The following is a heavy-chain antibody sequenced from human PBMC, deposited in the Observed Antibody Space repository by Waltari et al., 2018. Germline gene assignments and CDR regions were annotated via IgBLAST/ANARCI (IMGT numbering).Heavy chain of an antibody. D-gene: IGHD3-22*01. J-gene: IGHJ4*02. V-gene: IGHV4-34*01. CDR3: AKDFKFTMIVGPDY. CDR1: GGSFSGYY. Sequence: QVQLQQWGAGLLKPSETLSLTCAVYGGSFSGYYWSWIRQPPGKGLEWIGEINHSGSTNDNPSLKSRVTISVDTSKNQFSLKLSSVTAADTAVYYCAKDFKFTMIVGPDYWGQGTLVTVSS. CDR2: INHSGST.